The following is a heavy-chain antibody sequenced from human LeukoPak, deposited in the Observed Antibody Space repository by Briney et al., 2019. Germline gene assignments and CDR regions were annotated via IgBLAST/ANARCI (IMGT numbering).Heavy chain of an antibody. V-gene: IGHV3-53*01. CDR3: ARDLNYYDSSGYGH. Sequence: SGGSLRLSCAASGFTFSINYMSWVRQAPGKGLEWVSVIYSGGSPYYADSVKGRFTISRDNSKNTLYLQMNSLRAEDTAVYYCARDLNYYDSSGYGHWGQGTLVTVSS. CDR2: IYSGGSP. CDR1: GFTFSINY. D-gene: IGHD3-22*01. J-gene: IGHJ4*02.